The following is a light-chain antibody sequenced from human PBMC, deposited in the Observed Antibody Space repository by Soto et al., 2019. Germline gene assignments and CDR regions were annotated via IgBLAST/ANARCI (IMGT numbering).Light chain of an antibody. J-gene: IGKJ1*01. CDR3: QQYNSYSWT. CDR1: QSISRW. V-gene: IGKV1-5*01. CDR2: DAS. Sequence: DIQMTQSPSTLSASVGDRVTITCRASQSISRWLAWYQQKPGKAPKLLIYDASMIYVASSLESGVPSRFSGSGSGTEFTLTISSLQPDDFATYYCQQYNSYSWTFGQGTKVEIK.